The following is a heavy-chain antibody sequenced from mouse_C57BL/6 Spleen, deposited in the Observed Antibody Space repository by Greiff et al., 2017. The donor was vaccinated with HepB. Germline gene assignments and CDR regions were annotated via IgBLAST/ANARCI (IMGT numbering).Heavy chain of an antibody. J-gene: IGHJ2*01. CDR3: ARWLLGLYFDY. CDR1: GYTFTDYY. V-gene: IGHV1-26*01. D-gene: IGHD2-3*01. Sequence: EVQLQQSGPELVKPGASVKISCKASGYTFTDYYMNWVKQSHGKSLEWIGDINPNNGGTSYNQKFKGKATLTVDKSSSTAYMELRSLTSEDSAVYYCARWLLGLYFDYWGQGTTLTVSS. CDR2: INPNNGGT.